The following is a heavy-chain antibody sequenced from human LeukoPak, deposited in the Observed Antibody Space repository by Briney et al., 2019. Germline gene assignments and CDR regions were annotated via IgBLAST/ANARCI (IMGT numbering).Heavy chain of an antibody. CDR3: ARQSGYFDY. Sequence: SETLSLTCTVSGGSISSSSYYWGWIRQPPGKGLGWIGSIYYSGSTYYNPSLKSRVTISVDTSKNQFSLKLSSVTAADTAVYYCARQSGYFDYWGQGTLVTVSS. J-gene: IGHJ4*02. CDR1: GGSISSSSYY. V-gene: IGHV4-39*01. D-gene: IGHD3-10*01. CDR2: IYYSGST.